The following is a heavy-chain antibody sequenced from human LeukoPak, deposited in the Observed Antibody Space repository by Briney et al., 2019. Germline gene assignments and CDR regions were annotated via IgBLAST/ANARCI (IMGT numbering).Heavy chain of an antibody. V-gene: IGHV3-21*01. CDR3: AREQQIGKYYFDY. D-gene: IGHD1-1*01. CDR1: GFTFSSYS. Sequence: PGGSLRLSCAASGFTFSSYSMNWVRQAPGKGLEWVSSISSSSSYIYYADSVKGRFTISRDNAKNSLYLQMNSLRAEDTAVYYCAREQQIGKYYFDYWGQGTLVTVSS. CDR2: ISSSSSYI. J-gene: IGHJ4*02.